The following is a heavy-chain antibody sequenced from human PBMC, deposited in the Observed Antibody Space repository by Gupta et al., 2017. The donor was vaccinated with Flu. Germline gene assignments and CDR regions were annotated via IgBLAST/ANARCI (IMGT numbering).Heavy chain of an antibody. J-gene: IGHJ4*02. CDR1: GYTFTHYW. D-gene: IGHD3-10*01. Sequence: EVQLVQSGAEVKKSGESLESSCKGSGYTFTHYWIAWVRQMPGKGLEWMGFIYPGDSDTKSSPSFQDQVTISVDRSTSTVHLQWSSLKASDAAVYYCARHRLNYQDGEFDYWGQGTLVTVSS. V-gene: IGHV5-51*01. CDR3: ARHRLNYQDGEFDY. CDR2: IYPGDSDT.